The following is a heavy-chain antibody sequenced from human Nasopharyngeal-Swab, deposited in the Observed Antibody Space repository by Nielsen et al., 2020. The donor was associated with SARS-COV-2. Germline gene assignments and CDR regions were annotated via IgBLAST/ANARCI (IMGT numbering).Heavy chain of an antibody. V-gene: IGHV3-33*05. CDR3: ARDGGARSLSYYYYYYMDV. D-gene: IGHD1-26*01. CDR2: ISYDGSNK. J-gene: IGHJ6*03. Sequence: VRQAPGKGLEWVAVISYDGSNKYYADSVKGRFTISRDNAKNSLYLQMNSLRAEDTAVYYCARDGGARSLSYYYYYYMDVWGKGTTVTVSS.